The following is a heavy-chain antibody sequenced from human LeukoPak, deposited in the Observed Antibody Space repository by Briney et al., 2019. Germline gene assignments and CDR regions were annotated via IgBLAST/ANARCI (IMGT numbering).Heavy chain of an antibody. J-gene: IGHJ5*02. CDR3: ARDLGGVRFDP. Sequence: ASVKVSFKISGYTLTEVSMHWVRQAPGKGLEWMGIINPSGGSTSYAQKFQGRVTMTRDTSTSTVYMELSSLRSEDTAVYYCARDLGGVRFDPWGQGTLVTVSS. CDR2: INPSGGST. CDR1: GYTLTEVS. D-gene: IGHD3-16*01. V-gene: IGHV1-46*01.